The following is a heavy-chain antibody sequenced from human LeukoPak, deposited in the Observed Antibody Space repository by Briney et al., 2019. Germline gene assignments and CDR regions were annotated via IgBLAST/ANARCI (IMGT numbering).Heavy chain of an antibody. CDR3: ARCKRWGSYKADDAFDI. Sequence: ASVKVSCKASGYTFTSFGISWVRQAPGQGLERMGWISAYNGNTNYAQKLQGRVTMTTDTSTSTAYMELRSLRSDDTAVYYCARCKRWGSYKADDAFDIWGQGTMVTVSS. J-gene: IGHJ3*02. D-gene: IGHD1-26*01. V-gene: IGHV1-18*01. CDR2: ISAYNGNT. CDR1: GYTFTSFG.